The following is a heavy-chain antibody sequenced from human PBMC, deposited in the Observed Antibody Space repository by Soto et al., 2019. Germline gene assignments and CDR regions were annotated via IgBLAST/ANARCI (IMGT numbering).Heavy chain of an antibody. CDR3: AKDSGYDYRDSYYYYGMDV. D-gene: IGHD5-12*01. CDR1: GFTFSSYA. V-gene: IGHV3-23*01. Sequence: GGSLRLSCAASGFTFSSYAMSWVRQAPGKGLEWVSAISGSGGSTYYADSVKGRFTISRDNSKNTLYLQMNSLRAEDTAVYYCAKDSGYDYRDSYYYYGMDVWGQGTTVTVSS. CDR2: ISGSGGST. J-gene: IGHJ6*02.